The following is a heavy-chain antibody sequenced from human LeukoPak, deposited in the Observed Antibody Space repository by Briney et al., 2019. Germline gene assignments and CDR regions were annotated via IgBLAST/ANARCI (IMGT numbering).Heavy chain of an antibody. D-gene: IGHD5-18*01. Sequence: GGSLRLSCAASGFTFSSYEMNWVRQAPGKGLEWVSYISSSSSYIYYAYLVKGRFTISRDNAKNSLYLQMNSLRAEDTAVYYCARRPGYSYGYGYWGQGTLVTVSS. V-gene: IGHV3-21*05. J-gene: IGHJ4*02. CDR1: GFTFSSYE. CDR2: ISSSSSYI. CDR3: ARRPGYSYGYGY.